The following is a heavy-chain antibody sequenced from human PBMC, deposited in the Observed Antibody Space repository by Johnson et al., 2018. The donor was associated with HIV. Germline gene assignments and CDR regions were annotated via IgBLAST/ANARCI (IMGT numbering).Heavy chain of an antibody. CDR3: ARAERSSSGVDAFDI. CDR1: GFTFSSYA. V-gene: IGHV3-30-3*01. Sequence: QVQLVESGGGVVQPGGSLRLSCAASGFTFSSYAMHWVRQAPGKGLEWVAVISYDGSNKYYADSVKGRFTISRDNSKNTLYLQINSLRAEDTAVYYCARAERSSSGVDAFDIWGQGTMVTVSS. J-gene: IGHJ3*02. D-gene: IGHD6-6*01. CDR2: ISYDGSNK.